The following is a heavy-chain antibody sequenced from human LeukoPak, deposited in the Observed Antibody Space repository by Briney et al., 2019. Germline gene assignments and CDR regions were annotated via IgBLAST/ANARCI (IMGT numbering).Heavy chain of an antibody. CDR1: GYTFIGYF. CDR2: INPNSGGT. D-gene: IGHD6-19*01. Sequence: ASVKVSCKASGYTFIGYFMHWVRQAPGQGPEWMGWINPNSGGTNYAQKFQGRVTMTRDTSINTAYMELSRLRFDDTAVYYCARLKMDSSRDPDCWCQGTLVAVSS. J-gene: IGHJ4*02. CDR3: ARLKMDSSRDPDC. V-gene: IGHV1-2*02.